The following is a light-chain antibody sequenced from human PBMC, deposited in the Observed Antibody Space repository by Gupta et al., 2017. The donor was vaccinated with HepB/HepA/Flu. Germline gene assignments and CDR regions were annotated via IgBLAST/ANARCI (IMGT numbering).Light chain of an antibody. J-gene: IGKJ4*01. V-gene: IGKV3-11*01. CDR3: QQRDSWPPLT. CDR1: QSVISY. CDR2: DTS. Sequence: EIVFTQSPATLSLSPGERATLSCRASQSVISYLAWYQQKPGQAPRLLIYDTSNRATGIPARFSGSGSGTDFTLTISSREPEDFAVYYCQQRDSWPPLTFGGGTKVEIK.